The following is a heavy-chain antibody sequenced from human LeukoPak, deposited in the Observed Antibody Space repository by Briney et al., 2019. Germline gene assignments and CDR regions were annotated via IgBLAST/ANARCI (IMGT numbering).Heavy chain of an antibody. CDR3: AKEGDYGSGSYYLYYYYYYGMDV. CDR1: GFTFSSYG. Sequence: GRSLRLSCAASGFTFSSYGMHWVRQAPGKGLEWVAVISYGGSNKYYADSVKGRFTISRDNSKNTLYLQMNSLRAEDTAVYYCAKEGDYGSGSYYLYYYYYYGMDVWGKGTTVTVSS. CDR2: ISYGGSNK. V-gene: IGHV3-30*18. D-gene: IGHD3-10*01. J-gene: IGHJ6*04.